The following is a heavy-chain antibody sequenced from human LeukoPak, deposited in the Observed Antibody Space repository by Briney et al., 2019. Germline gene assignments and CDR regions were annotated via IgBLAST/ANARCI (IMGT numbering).Heavy chain of an antibody. CDR3: AREAYGMDV. CDR2: IIPIFGTA. V-gene: IGHV1-69*05. Sequence: ASVKVSCKASGGIFSSYAISWVRQAPGQGLEWMGGIIPIFGTANYAQKLQGRVTMTTDTSTSTAYMELRSLRSDDTAVYYCAREAYGMDVWGQGTTVTVSS. CDR1: GGIFSSYA. J-gene: IGHJ6*02.